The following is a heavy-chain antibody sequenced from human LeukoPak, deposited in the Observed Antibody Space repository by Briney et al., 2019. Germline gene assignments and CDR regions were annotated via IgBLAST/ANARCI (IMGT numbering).Heavy chain of an antibody. V-gene: IGHV3-23*01. CDR3: AKDQRGSTLGLLDY. CDR2: ISGSGGST. Sequence: GGTLRLSCAASGFTFSSYGMSWVRQAPGKGLEWVSAISGSGGSTYYADSVKGRFTISRDNSKNALYLQMNSLRAEDTAVYYCAKDQRGSTLGLLDYWGQGTLVTVSS. D-gene: IGHD3-10*01. J-gene: IGHJ4*02. CDR1: GFTFSSYG.